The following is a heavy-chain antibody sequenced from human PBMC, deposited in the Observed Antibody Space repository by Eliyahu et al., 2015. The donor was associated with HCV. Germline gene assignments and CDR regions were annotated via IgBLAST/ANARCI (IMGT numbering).Heavy chain of an antibody. J-gene: IGHJ4*02. D-gene: IGHD4-23*01. CDR1: GFTFSNYA. CDR2: ISDSGGST. CDR3: AKDLYGGLRWNGFDY. V-gene: IGHV3-23*01. Sequence: EVQLLESGGGLVQPGGSLXLSCAASGFTFSNYAMXWVRQAPGKGLEWVSGISDSGGSTYYADSVKGRFTISRDNSKNTLYLQMNSLRAEDTAVYYCAKDLYGGLRWNGFDYWGQGTLVTVSS.